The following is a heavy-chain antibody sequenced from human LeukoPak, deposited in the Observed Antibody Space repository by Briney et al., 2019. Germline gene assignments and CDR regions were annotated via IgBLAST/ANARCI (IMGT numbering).Heavy chain of an antibody. Sequence: GGSLRLSCAASGFTFSSYAMSWVRQAPGKGLEWVSAISGSGGSTYYADSVKGRFNISRDNSKNTMYLQMNSLRAEDTAVYYCAKDLSTMVRGVIRGYYFDYWGQGTLVTVSS. CDR2: ISGSGGST. CDR1: GFTFSSYA. V-gene: IGHV3-23*01. D-gene: IGHD3-10*01. CDR3: AKDLSTMVRGVIRGYYFDY. J-gene: IGHJ4*02.